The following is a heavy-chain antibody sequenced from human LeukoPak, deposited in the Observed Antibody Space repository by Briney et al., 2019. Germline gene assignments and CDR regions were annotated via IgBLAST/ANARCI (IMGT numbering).Heavy chain of an antibody. V-gene: IGHV3-74*01. CDR2: INGDGTTT. Sequence: GGSLRLSCAASGFTFRSYWMHWVRRAPGMGLVWLSRINGDGTTTSYADSVKGRFTISRDIAKNTLYLQMNSLRAEDTAVYYCVREGYTYGLAFDYWGQGTAVTVSS. J-gene: IGHJ4*03. D-gene: IGHD5-18*01. CDR1: GFTFRSYW. CDR3: VREGYTYGLAFDY.